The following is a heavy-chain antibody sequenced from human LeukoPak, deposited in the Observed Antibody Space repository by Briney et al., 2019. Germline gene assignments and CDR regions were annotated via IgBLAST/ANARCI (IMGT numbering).Heavy chain of an antibody. V-gene: IGHV1-46*03. J-gene: IGHJ4*02. Sequence: WASVKVSCKASGYTFTSYDINWVRQAPGQGLEWMGIINPSGGSTSYAQKFQGRVTMTRDTSTSTVYMELSSLRSEDTAVYYCARVGVRGVIVYYFDYWGQGTLVTVSS. CDR2: INPSGGST. D-gene: IGHD3-10*01. CDR1: GYTFTSYD. CDR3: ARVGVRGVIVYYFDY.